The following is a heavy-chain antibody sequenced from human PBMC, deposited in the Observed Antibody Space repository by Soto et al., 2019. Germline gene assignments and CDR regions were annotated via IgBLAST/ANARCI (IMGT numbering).Heavy chain of an antibody. CDR1: GGSISSSSYY. J-gene: IGHJ6*03. CDR3: ARHLGSSSWYVDYYYYYMDV. D-gene: IGHD6-13*01. Sequence: SETLSLTCTVSGGSISSSSYYWGWIRQPQGKGLESSGSSYDSWTTSYNPSLKSRVTISVDTSKNQFSLKLSSVTAADTAVYYCARHLGSSSWYVDYYYYYMDVWGKGTTVTVSS. CDR2: SYDSWTT. V-gene: IGHV4-39*01.